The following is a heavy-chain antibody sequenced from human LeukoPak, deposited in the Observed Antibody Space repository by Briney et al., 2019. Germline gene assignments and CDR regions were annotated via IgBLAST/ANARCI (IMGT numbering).Heavy chain of an antibody. CDR1: GFTFGDYA. CDR2: IRSKVYGGTP. V-gene: IGHV3-49*04. Sequence: GGSLRLSCTASGFTFGDYAMTWVRQAPGKGLEWVGFIRSKVYGGTPEYAASVKGRFTISRDNSQGIAYLQMNSLKTEDTAVYYCTRDQTPYYWGQGTLVTVSS. CDR3: TRDQTPYY. J-gene: IGHJ4*02.